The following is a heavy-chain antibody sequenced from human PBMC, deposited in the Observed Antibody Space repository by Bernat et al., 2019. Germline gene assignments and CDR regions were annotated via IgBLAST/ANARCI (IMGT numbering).Heavy chain of an antibody. CDR1: GGSFSGYY. Sequence: QVQLQQWGAGLLKPSETLSLTCAVYGGSFSGYYWSWIRQPPGKGLEWIGEINHSGSTNYNPSLKSRVTISVDTSKNQFSLKLSSVTAADTAGYYWARADCGDYGGHFDYWGQGTLVTVAS. CDR3: ARADCGDYGGHFDY. V-gene: IGHV4-34*01. D-gene: IGHD4-17*01. J-gene: IGHJ4*02. CDR2: INHSGST.